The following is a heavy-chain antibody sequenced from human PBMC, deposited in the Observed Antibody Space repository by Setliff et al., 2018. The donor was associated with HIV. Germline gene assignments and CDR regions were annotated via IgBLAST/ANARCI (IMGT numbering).Heavy chain of an antibody. D-gene: IGHD2-2*01. J-gene: IGHJ3*02. CDR2: ISAYNGNT. V-gene: IGHV1-18*01. CDR3: ATQRDIVMVPGQGGFDI. CDR1: GYTFSDYG. Sequence: GASVKVSCKASGYTFSDYGISWVRQAPGQGLEWMGWISAYNGNTNYAQKFLGRVTMTTDTSTTTGYMELRSLRSDDTAMYYCATQRDIVMVPGQGGFDIWAQGTMVTVSS.